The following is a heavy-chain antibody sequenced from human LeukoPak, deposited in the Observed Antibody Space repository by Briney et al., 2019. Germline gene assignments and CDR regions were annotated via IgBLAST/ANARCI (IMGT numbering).Heavy chain of an antibody. J-gene: IGHJ6*03. Sequence: GGSLRLSCAASGFTFSSYWMSWVRQAPGKGLEGVANIKQDGSEKYYVDSEKGRFTISRDNAKNSLYLQMNSLRAEDTAVYYCARVHGNSSGWAAYYYYYMDVWGKGTTVTVSS. CDR3: ARVHGNSSGWAAYYYYYMDV. D-gene: IGHD6-19*01. V-gene: IGHV3-7*01. CDR2: IKQDGSEK. CDR1: GFTFSSYW.